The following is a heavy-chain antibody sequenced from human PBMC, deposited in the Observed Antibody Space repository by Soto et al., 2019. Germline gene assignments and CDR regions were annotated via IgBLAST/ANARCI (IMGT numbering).Heavy chain of an antibody. J-gene: IGHJ6*02. V-gene: IGHV3-30*18. CDR2: ISYDGSNK. CDR1: GFTFSSYG. CDR3: AKVSPVARGSGYPTFPYYYYGMDV. Sequence: GGSLRLSCAASGFTFSSYGMHWVRQAPGKGLEWVAVISYDGSNKYYADSVKGRFTISRDNSKNTLYLQMNSLRAEDTAVYYCAKVSPVARGSGYPTFPYYYYGMDVWGQGTTVTVSS. D-gene: IGHD3-3*01.